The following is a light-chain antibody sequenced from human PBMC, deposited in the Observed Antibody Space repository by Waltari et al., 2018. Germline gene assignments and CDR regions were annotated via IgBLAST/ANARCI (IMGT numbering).Light chain of an antibody. CDR1: QSVSSS. Sequence: IVLTQSPATLSLSPGERATLPCRASQSVSSSLAWDQPTPGQTPRLLIYDTSKRATVIPARFSGSGSGTDFTLTISSLEPEDFAVYYCQHRTTWPPSLTFGGGTRVEVK. CDR3: QHRTTWPPSLT. J-gene: IGKJ4*01. CDR2: DTS. V-gene: IGKV3-11*01.